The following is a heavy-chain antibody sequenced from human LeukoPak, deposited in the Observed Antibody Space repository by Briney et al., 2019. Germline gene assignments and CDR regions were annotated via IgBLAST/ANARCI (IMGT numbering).Heavy chain of an antibody. Sequence: GGSLRLSCAASGFTFSTYGMHWVRQAPGKGLEWVAVISYDGSNEYYADSVKGRFTISRDNSKNTLYLQMSSLRAEDTAVYYCAREGAWYVSGSYSGYFYGMDVWGQGTTVTVSS. J-gene: IGHJ6*02. CDR3: AREGAWYVSGSYSGYFYGMDV. CDR1: GFTFSTYG. D-gene: IGHD3-10*01. V-gene: IGHV3-30*03. CDR2: ISYDGSNE.